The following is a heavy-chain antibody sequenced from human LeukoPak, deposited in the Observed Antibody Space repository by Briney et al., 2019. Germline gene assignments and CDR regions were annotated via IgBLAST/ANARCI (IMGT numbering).Heavy chain of an antibody. J-gene: IGHJ4*02. CDR2: ISSKDYGGTT. CDR1: GFTFGHYA. CDR3: TSPYCSGGSCYRFFDY. V-gene: IGHV3-49*04. Sequence: PGGSLRLSCTASGFTFGHYAMSWARQAPGKGLEWVGFISSKDYGGTTEYAASVQGRFTISRDDSKTIAYLQMNSLKTEDSAVYYCTSPYCSGGSCYRFFDYWGQGTVVTVSS. D-gene: IGHD2-15*01.